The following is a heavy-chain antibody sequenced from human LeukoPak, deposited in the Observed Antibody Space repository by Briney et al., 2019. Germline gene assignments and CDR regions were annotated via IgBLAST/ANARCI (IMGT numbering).Heavy chain of an antibody. Sequence: SETLSLTCAVYGGSFSGYYWSWIRQPPGKGLEWIGEINHSGSTNYNPSLKSRVTISVDTSKNQFSLKLNSVTAADTAVYYCARECFSSICPYNNMDVWGQGTTVTVSS. V-gene: IGHV4-34*01. D-gene: IGHD2-2*01. J-gene: IGHJ6*02. CDR3: ARECFSSICPYNNMDV. CDR1: GGSFSGYY. CDR2: INHSGST.